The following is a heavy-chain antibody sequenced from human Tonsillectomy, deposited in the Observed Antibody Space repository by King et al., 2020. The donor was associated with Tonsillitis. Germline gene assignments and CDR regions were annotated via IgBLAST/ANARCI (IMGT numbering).Heavy chain of an antibody. V-gene: IGHV3-23*04. CDR2: ITGSGGST. CDR1: GFTFSSYA. Sequence: VQLVESGGGLVQPGGSLRLSCAASGFTFSSYAMRWVRHAPGRGLEWVSAITGSGGSTYYADSVKGRFTIPRDNSKNTLYLQMNSLGAEDTAIYYCAKESCGAGPDYWGQGTLVTVSS. D-gene: IGHD2-21*01. CDR3: AKESCGAGPDY. J-gene: IGHJ4*02.